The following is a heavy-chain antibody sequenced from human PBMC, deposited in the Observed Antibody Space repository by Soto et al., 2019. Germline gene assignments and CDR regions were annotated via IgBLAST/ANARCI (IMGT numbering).Heavy chain of an antibody. CDR2: VNPNGGGA. CDR3: ARDLNLYLGRGSLHGFFAF. J-gene: IGHJ4*02. CDR1: GYDFIDHY. D-gene: IGHD3-16*01. V-gene: IGHV1-2*02. Sequence: ASVKGSCKASGYDFIDHYIHWLRQAPGQGLEWMGWVNPNGGGAKYAQKFQGRITMTGDTSITTVYMSLSGLTSDDTPFFYWARDLNLYLGRGSLHGFFAFGGEETQVPASS.